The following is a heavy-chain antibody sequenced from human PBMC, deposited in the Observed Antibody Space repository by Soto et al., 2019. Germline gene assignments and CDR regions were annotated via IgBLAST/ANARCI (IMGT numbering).Heavy chain of an antibody. D-gene: IGHD3-3*01. CDR2: INPNSGGT. V-gene: IGHV1-2*04. Sequence: GASVKVSCKASGYTFTGYYMHWVRQAPGQGLEWMGWINPNSGGTNYAQKFQGWVTMTRDTSISTAYMGLSRLRSDDTAVYYCATSPPLHTIFGVVKHYYGMDVRGKGTTVTVSS. J-gene: IGHJ6*04. CDR1: GYTFTGYY. CDR3: ATSPPLHTIFGVVKHYYGMDV.